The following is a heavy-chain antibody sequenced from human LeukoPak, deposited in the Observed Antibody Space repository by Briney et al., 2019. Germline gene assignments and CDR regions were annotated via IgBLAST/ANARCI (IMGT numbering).Heavy chain of an antibody. Sequence: GGSLRLSCVASGFSLSAYSMHWVRQAPGKGLEWVSFITSGSDLTHDANSVKGRFTISRDNDKNSLYLQMNSLRDEDTAVYYCARDSQVVVAATPGYWYFDLWGRGTLVTVSS. D-gene: IGHD2-15*01. CDR2: ITSGSDLT. CDR3: ARDSQVVVAATPGYWYFDL. V-gene: IGHV3-48*02. J-gene: IGHJ2*01. CDR1: GFSLSAYS.